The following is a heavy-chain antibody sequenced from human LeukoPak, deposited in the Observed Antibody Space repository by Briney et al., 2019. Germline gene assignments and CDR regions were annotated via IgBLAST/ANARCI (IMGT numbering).Heavy chain of an antibody. V-gene: IGHV4-61*02. D-gene: IGHD6-19*01. Sequence: PSETLSLTCTVSGGSISSGSYYWSWIRQPAGKGLEWIGRIYTSGSTNYNPSLKSRVTISVDTSKNQFSLKLSSATAADTAVYYCARDRTGIAVAGKIDYWGQGTLVTVSS. CDR2: IYTSGST. J-gene: IGHJ4*02. CDR3: ARDRTGIAVAGKIDY. CDR1: GGSISSGSYY.